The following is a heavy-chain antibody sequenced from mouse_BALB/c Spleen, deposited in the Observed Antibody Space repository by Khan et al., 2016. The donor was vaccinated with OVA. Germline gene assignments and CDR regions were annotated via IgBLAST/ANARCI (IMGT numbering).Heavy chain of an antibody. D-gene: IGHD2-12*01. CDR3: ARVGYDEPMDY. Sequence: QIKLLQSGPELKKPGETVKISCKASGYTFTNNGMNWVKLTPGKGFKWIGWINPYTGKPAYADDFKGRFAFSLDTSASTAYLQINNLKNEDTATYFCARVGYDEPMDYWGQGTSVTVSA. CDR1: GYTFTNNG. CDR2: INPYTGKP. V-gene: IGHV9-3-1*01. J-gene: IGHJ4*01.